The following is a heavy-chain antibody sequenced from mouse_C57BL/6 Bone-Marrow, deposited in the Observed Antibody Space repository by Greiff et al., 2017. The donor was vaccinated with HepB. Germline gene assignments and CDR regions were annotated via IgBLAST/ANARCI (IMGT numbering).Heavy chain of an antibody. CDR3: TTFYDGYYDY. J-gene: IGHJ2*01. Sequence: VQLQQSGAELVRPGASVTLSCTASGFNIKDDYMHWVKPRPEQGMEWIGWIDPEKGDTEYASKFQGKATITADTSSNTAYLQLSSLTSEDTAVYYCTTFYDGYYDYWGQGTTLTVSS. V-gene: IGHV14-4*01. D-gene: IGHD2-3*01. CDR1: GFNIKDDY. CDR2: IDPEKGDT.